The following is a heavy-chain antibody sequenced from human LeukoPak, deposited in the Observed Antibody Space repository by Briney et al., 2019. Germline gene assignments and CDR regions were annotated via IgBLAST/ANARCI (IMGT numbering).Heavy chain of an antibody. CDR1: GYTFTSYG. V-gene: IGHV1-18*01. CDR3: ARGVAVAGSGRGYYMDV. Sequence: ASVKVSCKASGYTFTSYGISWVRQAPGQGLEWMGWISAYNGNTNYAQKYQGRVTMTTDTSTSTAYMELRSLRSDDTAVYYCARGVAVAGSGRGYYMDVWGKGTTVTVSS. J-gene: IGHJ6*03. CDR2: ISAYNGNT. D-gene: IGHD6-19*01.